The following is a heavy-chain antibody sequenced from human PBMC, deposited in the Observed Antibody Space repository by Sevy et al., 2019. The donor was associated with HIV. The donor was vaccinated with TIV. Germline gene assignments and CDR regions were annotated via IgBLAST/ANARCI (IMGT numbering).Heavy chain of an antibody. CDR2: ISAYNGNT. Sequence: ASVKVSCKASGYAFTSYGISWVRQAAGQGLEWMGWISAYNGNTNYAQKLQGRVTMTTDTSTSTAYMELRSLRSDDTAVYYCARDQKDFCSGYSYYYYGMDVWGQGTTVTVSS. CDR3: ARDQKDFCSGYSYYYYGMDV. D-gene: IGHD3-3*01. V-gene: IGHV1-18*01. J-gene: IGHJ6*02. CDR1: GYAFTSYG.